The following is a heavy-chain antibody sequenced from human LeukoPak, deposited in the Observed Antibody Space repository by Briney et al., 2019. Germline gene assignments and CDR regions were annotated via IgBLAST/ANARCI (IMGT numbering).Heavy chain of an antibody. J-gene: IGHJ4*02. CDR3: ARHRQWLLVTDY. CDR2: IIYSGTT. CDR1: GGSISNYNY. V-gene: IGHV4-39*01. D-gene: IGHD6-19*01. Sequence: SETLSLTCNVSGGSISNYNYWGWIRQPPGKGLEWIGSIIYSGTTHYNPSLKSRVAMSVDTSKNQFSLKLSSVTASDTAVYYCARHRQWLLVTDYWGQGALVTVSS.